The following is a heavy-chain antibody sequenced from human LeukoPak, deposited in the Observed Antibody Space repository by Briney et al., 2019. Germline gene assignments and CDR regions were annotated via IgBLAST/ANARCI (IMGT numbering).Heavy chain of an antibody. CDR3: ARVAGYCTNGVCYPDY. D-gene: IGHD2-8*01. Sequence: SETLSLTCTVSGGSISSRYWSWIRQPPGKGLEWIGYIYYSGSTNYNPSLKSRVTISVDTSKNQFSLKLSSVTAADTAVYYCARVAGYCTNGVCYPDYWGQGTLVTVSS. CDR2: IYYSGST. V-gene: IGHV4-59*11. CDR1: GGSISSRY. J-gene: IGHJ4*02.